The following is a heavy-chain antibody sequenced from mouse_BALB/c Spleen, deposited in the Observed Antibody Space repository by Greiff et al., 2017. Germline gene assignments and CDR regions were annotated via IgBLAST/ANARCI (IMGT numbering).Heavy chain of an antibody. CDR1: GFTFSSFG. V-gene: IGHV5-17*02. CDR2: ISSGSSTI. J-gene: IGHJ4*01. Sequence: EVHLVESGGGLVQPGGSRKLSCAASGFTFSSFGMHWVRQAPEKGLEWVAYISSGSSTIYYADTVKGRFTISRDNPKNTLFLQMTSLRSEDTAMYYCARSPGYYYAMDYWGQGTSVTVSS. CDR3: ARSPGYYYAMDY.